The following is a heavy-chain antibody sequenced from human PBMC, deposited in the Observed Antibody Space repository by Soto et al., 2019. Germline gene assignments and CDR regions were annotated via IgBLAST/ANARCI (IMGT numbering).Heavy chain of an antibody. J-gene: IGHJ4*02. CDR3: ARDPVDTAMAGTFDY. Sequence: QVQLVQSGAEVQKPGSSVKVSCKASGGTFSSYAISWVRQAPGQGLEWMGGIVPIFGTANYAQKLQGRVTITADESTSTAYMELSSLRSEDTAVYYCARDPVDTAMAGTFDYWGQGTLVTVSS. CDR2: IVPIFGTA. V-gene: IGHV1-69*01. CDR1: GGTFSSYA. D-gene: IGHD5-18*01.